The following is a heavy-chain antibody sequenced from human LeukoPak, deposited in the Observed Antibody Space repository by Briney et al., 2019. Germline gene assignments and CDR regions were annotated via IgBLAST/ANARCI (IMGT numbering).Heavy chain of an antibody. Sequence: SGTLSLTCAVYGGSFSGYYWSWIRQPPGKGLEWIAEINHSGSTNYNPSLKSRVTISIDTSKNQFSLKLSSVTAADTAVYYCASSRHYDSSGYWMYYFDFWGQGTLVTVSS. D-gene: IGHD3-22*01. CDR3: ASSRHYDSSGYWMYYFDF. CDR2: INHSGST. J-gene: IGHJ4*02. CDR1: GGSFSGYY. V-gene: IGHV4-34*01.